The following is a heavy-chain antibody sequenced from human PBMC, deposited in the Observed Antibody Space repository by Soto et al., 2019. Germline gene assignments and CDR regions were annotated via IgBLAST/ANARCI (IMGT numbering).Heavy chain of an antibody. J-gene: IGHJ5*02. D-gene: IGHD3-10*01. V-gene: IGHV3-30-3*01. Sequence: QVQLVESGGGVVQPGRSLRLSCAASGFTFSSYAMHWVRQAPGKGLEWVAVISYDGSNKYYADSVKGRFTISRDNSKNTLYLQMNSLRAEDTAVYYCARDKLLWFGELLKSPPRVLSWFDPWGQGTLVTVSS. CDR3: ARDKLLWFGELLKSPPRVLSWFDP. CDR1: GFTFSSYA. CDR2: ISYDGSNK.